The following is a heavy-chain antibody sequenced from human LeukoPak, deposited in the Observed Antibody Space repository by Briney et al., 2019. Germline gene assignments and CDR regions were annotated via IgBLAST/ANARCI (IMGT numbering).Heavy chain of an antibody. CDR3: ANGRGRW. V-gene: IGHV3-7*01. CDR1: GFTFSSHW. Sequence: GGSLRLSCVASGFTFSSHWMNWVRLAPGQGLEWVATIKEDGTLQYYVDSVKGRFTISRDNAKNSLCLQMNSLRAEDTAVYYCANGRGRWWGQGTLVTVSS. CDR2: IKEDGTLQ. D-gene: IGHD5-24*01. J-gene: IGHJ4*02.